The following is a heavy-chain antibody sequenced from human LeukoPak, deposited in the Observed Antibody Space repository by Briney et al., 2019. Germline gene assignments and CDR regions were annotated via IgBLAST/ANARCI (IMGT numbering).Heavy chain of an antibody. CDR3: ARGWTAPPDY. CDR1: GFTFISYG. V-gene: IGHV3-30*02. CDR2: IRYDGGNK. D-gene: IGHD3/OR15-3a*01. J-gene: IGHJ4*02. Sequence: GGSLRLSCAASGFTFISYGMHWVRQAPGKGLEWVAFIRYDGGNKYYADSVKGRFTISRDNAKNTLYLQMHSLRAEDTAVYYCARGWTAPPDYWGQGTLVTVSS.